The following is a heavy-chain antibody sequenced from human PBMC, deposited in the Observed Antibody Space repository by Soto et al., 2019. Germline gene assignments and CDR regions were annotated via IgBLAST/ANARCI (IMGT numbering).Heavy chain of an antibody. CDR3: ATQHSNSWYGNAFDI. CDR2: TYYRSKWYN. V-gene: IGHV6-1*01. CDR1: GDSVSSNSAA. Sequence: HSQTLSLTCAISGDSVSSNSAAWNWIRQSPSRGLEWLGRTYYRSKWYNDYAVSVKSRISINPDTSKNQFSLQLNSVTPEDTAVYYCATQHSNSWYGNAFDIWGQGTLVTVSS. D-gene: IGHD6-13*01. J-gene: IGHJ3*02.